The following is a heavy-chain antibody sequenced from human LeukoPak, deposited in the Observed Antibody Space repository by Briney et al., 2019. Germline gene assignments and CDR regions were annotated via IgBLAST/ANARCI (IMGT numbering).Heavy chain of an antibody. CDR3: AEDPSGGVPVFDY. J-gene: IGHJ4*02. CDR2: ISGSGGST. CDR1: GFTFSSYA. Sequence: GGSQRLSCAASGFTFSSYAMSWVRQAPGKGLEWVSAISGSGGSTYYADSVKGRFTISRDNSKNTLYLQMNSLRAEDTAVYYCAEDPSGGVPVFDYWGQGTLVTVSS. D-gene: IGHD2-15*01. V-gene: IGHV3-23*01.